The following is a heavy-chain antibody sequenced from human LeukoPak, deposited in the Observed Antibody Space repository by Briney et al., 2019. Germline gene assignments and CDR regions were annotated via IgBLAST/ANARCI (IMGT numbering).Heavy chain of an antibody. D-gene: IGHD1-26*01. CDR1: GFTLSNAW. Sequence: GGSLRLSCAASGFTLSNAWMSWVRQAPGKGLEWVGRIKSKPDGGTTDYAAPVKGRFTISRDDSKDSLDLQMNSLKTEDTAVYYCTSYRYSGSAVFDYWGQGILVTVSS. CDR2: IKSKPDGGTT. V-gene: IGHV3-15*01. CDR3: TSYRYSGSAVFDY. J-gene: IGHJ4*02.